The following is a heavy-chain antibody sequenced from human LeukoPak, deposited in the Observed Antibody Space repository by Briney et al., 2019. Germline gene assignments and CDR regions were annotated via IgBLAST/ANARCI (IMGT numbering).Heavy chain of an antibody. CDR1: GLRFSDYY. CDR3: ATNLIGAGEYFQQ. D-gene: IGHD2/OR15-2a*01. J-gene: IGHJ1*01. CDR2: ISSGGDIM. V-gene: IGHV3-11*01. Sequence: GGSLRLSCAASGLRFSDYYVSWIRQAPGKGLQWVSYISSGGDIMHYADSVKGRFTSSRDDAKNSGYLEMNSLGAEDTAVYYCATNLIGAGEYFQQWGQGTLVTVSS.